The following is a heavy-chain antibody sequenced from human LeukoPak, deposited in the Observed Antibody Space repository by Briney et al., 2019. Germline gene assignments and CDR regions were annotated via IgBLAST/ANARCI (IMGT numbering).Heavy chain of an antibody. J-gene: IGHJ4*02. CDR1: GFTFSSYN. CDR2: ISSGSGYI. D-gene: IGHD4/OR15-4a*01. V-gene: IGHV3-21*01. CDR3: ARGGASMVVTFD. Sequence: GGSLRLSCAASGFTFSSYNMNWVRQAPGKGLEWVSSISSGSGYIYYADSVKGRFTISRDNAKNSLYLQMNSLRAEDTAVYYCARGGASMVVTFDWGQGTLVTVSS.